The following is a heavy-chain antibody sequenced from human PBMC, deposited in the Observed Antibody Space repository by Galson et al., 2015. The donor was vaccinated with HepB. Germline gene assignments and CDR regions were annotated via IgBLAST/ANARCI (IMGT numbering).Heavy chain of an antibody. V-gene: IGHV1-3*01. CDR3: ARKGVQVSSGSTLYGMDV. CDR1: GYTFTSYA. D-gene: IGHD6-19*01. CDR2: INAGNGNT. Sequence: SVKVSCKASGYTFTSYAMHWVRRAPGQRLEWMGWINAGNGNTKYSQKFQGRVTITRDTSASTAYMELSSLRSEDTAVYYCARKGVQVSSGSTLYGMDVWGQGTTVTVSS. J-gene: IGHJ6*02.